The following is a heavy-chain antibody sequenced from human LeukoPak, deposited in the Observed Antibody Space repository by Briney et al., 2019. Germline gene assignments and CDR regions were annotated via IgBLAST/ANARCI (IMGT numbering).Heavy chain of an antibody. CDR3: ARDQHRYCSGGSCYYAFDI. V-gene: IGHV1-69*13. D-gene: IGHD2-15*01. CDR2: IIPIFRTA. CDR1: GGTFISYA. Sequence: SVKVSCKASGGTFISYAISWVRQAPGQGLEWMGGIIPIFRTANYAQRFQGRVTITVDESTSTAYMELSSLRSEDTAVYYCARDQHRYCSGGSCYYAFDIWGQGTMVTVSS. J-gene: IGHJ3*02.